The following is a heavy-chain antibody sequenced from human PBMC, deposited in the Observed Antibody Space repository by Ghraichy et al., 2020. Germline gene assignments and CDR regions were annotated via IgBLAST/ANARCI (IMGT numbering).Heavy chain of an antibody. Sequence: SETLSLTCTVSGGSINNYYWSWIRKAAGKGLEWIGRIYASGATNYNPSLESRLTMSVDTSKNQFYLKLRSVTAADTAVYYCARLRHGDNYYYGLDVWGLGTTVTVSS. CDR3: ARLRHGDNYYYGLDV. J-gene: IGHJ6*02. V-gene: IGHV4-4*07. D-gene: IGHD4-17*01. CDR2: IYASGAT. CDR1: GGSINNYY.